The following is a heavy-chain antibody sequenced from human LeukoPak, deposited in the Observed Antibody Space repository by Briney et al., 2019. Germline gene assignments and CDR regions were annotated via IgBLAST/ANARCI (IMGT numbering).Heavy chain of an antibody. CDR2: IYYSGST. D-gene: IGHD3-9*01. V-gene: IGHV4-39*01. CDR3: ARRGYYDILTGYYDPKRDAFDI. J-gene: IGHJ3*02. CDR1: GGFISSSSYY. Sequence: SETLSLTCTVSGGFISSSSYYWGWIRQPPGKGLEWIGSIYYSGSTYYNPSLKSRVTISVDTSKNQFSLKLSSVTAADTAVYYCARRGYYDILTGYYDPKRDAFDIWGQGTMVTVSS.